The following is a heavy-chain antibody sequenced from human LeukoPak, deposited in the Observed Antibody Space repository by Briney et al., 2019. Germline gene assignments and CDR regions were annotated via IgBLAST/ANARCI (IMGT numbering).Heavy chain of an antibody. Sequence: SETLSLTCTVSGGSISSGSYYWSWIRQPAGKGLEWIGRIYTSGSTNYNPSLKSRVTISVDTSKNQFSLKLSSVTAADTAVYYCARDDPLYYYYMDVWGKGTTVTVSS. CDR1: GGSISSGSYY. CDR2: IYTSGST. CDR3: ARDDPLYYYYMDV. J-gene: IGHJ6*03. V-gene: IGHV4-61*02.